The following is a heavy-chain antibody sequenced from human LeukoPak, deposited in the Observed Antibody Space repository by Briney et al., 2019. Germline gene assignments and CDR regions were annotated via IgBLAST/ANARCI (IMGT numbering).Heavy chain of an antibody. V-gene: IGHV2-70*04. J-gene: IGHJ4*02. CDR1: GFSLSTSGMR. CDR3: ARIASGTNFDY. D-gene: IGHD1-1*01. Sequence: SGPTLVKPTQTLTLTCTFSGFSLSTSGMRVGWIRQPPGEALEWLARIDWDDDKFYSTSLKTRLTISKDTSKNQVVLTLTNVDPVDTATYFCARIASGTNFDYWGQGTLVTVSS. CDR2: IDWDDDK.